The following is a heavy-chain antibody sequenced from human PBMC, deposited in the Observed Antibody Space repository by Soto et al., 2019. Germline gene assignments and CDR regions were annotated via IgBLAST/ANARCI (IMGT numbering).Heavy chain of an antibody. D-gene: IGHD6-13*01. V-gene: IGHV7-4-1*01. CDR2: INTNTGNP. Sequence: ASVKVSCKASGYTFTSYAMNWVRQAPGQGLEWMGWINTNTGNPTYAQGFTGRFVFSLDTSVSTAYLQICSLKAEDTAVYYCAREYSSSWNNYGMDVWGQGTTVTVSS. CDR3: AREYSSSWNNYGMDV. CDR1: GYTFTSYA. J-gene: IGHJ6*02.